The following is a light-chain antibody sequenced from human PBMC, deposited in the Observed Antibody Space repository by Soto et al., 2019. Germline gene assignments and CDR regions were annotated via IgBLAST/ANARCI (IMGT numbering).Light chain of an antibody. V-gene: IGKV1-5*03. Sequence: DIQMTQSPSTLSASVGDRVTITCRASQSISSWLAWYQQKPGKAPKLLIYKASSLESGVPSWFSGSGSGTEFTLTISSLQPDDFATYCCQQYNSYPWTFGQGTKVEIK. CDR3: QQYNSYPWT. CDR1: QSISSW. CDR2: KAS. J-gene: IGKJ1*01.